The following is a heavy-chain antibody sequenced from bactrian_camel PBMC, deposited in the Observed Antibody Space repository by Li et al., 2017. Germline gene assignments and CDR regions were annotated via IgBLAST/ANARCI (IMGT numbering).Heavy chain of an antibody. CDR2: IGAGGIT. CDR1: GFTFSSYD. D-gene: IGHD6*01. J-gene: IGHJ4*01. V-gene: IGHV3S40*01. CDR3: ATGGSGGSWSEDLSY. Sequence: VQLVESGGGSVQPGGSLRLSCVASGFTFSSYDMSWVRQAPGKGLERVSTIGAGGITVYLDSVKGRFTISRDNAKNTLYLQMNSLKIEDTAVYYCATGGSGGSWSEDLSYWGQGTQVTVS.